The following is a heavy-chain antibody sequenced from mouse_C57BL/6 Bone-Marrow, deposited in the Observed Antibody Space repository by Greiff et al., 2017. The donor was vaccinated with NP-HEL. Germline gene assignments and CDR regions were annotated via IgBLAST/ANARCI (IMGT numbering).Heavy chain of an antibody. CDR2: SRNKANDYTT. D-gene: IGHD1-1*01. J-gene: IGHJ1*03. CDR1: GFTFSDFY. V-gene: IGHV7-1*01. Sequence: EVKVVESGGGLVQSGRSLRLSCATSGFTFSDFYMEWVRQAPGKGLEWIAASRNKANDYTTEYSASVKGRFIVSRDTSQSILYLQMNALRAEDTAIYYCARDAYYGSAGYFDVWGTGTTVTVSS. CDR3: ARDAYYGSAGYFDV.